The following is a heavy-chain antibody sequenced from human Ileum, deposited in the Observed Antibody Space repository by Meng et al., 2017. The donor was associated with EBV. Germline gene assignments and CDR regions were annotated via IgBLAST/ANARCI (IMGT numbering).Heavy chain of an antibody. CDR1: GYSISSTNW. CDR2: IYYSGST. J-gene: IGHJ4*02. V-gene: IGHV4-28*01. D-gene: IGHD3-22*01. Sequence: QDQLQESGPGLVKPSDTPSLTFAVSGYSISSTNWWGWIRQPPGKGLEWIGYIYYSGSTSYNPSLKSRVTMSVDTSKNQFSLNLNSVTAVDTAVYYCARNVPGTSAYYDWGQGTLVTVSS. CDR3: ARNVPGTSAYYD.